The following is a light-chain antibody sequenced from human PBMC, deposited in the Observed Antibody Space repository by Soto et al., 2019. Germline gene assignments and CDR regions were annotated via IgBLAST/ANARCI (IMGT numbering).Light chain of an antibody. CDR2: GAS. V-gene: IGKV3-20*01. CDR3: QKYGNFWT. CDR1: QNVSSNL. J-gene: IGKJ1*01. Sequence: TVLSQSAGTLSLSPGERPTLSCRASQNVSSNLLVWYQQHPGQAPRLLIHGASSRATGIPDRLSGSGSGTDFSLTIRRPEPDDFAVYYCQKYGNFWTFGQGTKVDIK.